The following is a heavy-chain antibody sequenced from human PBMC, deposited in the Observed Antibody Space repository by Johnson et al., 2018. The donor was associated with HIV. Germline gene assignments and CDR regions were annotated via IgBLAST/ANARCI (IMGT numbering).Heavy chain of an antibody. CDR2: ISYDGNNK. D-gene: IGHD4-11*01. V-gene: IGHV3-30*03. Sequence: QVQLVESGGGVVQPGRSLRLSCAASGFTFTNYGMHWVRQAPGKGLEWVAVISYDGNNKYYADSVKGRFTISRDNSKNTLYLQMNSLRLEDTALYYCARVPFPRPTSPNYINDAFDIWGQVTLVAVSS. CDR1: GFTFTNYG. J-gene: IGHJ3*02. CDR3: ARVPFPRPTSPNYINDAFDI.